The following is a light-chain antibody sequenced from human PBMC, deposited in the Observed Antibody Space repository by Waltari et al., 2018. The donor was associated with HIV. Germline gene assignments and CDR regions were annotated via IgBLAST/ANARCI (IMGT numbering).Light chain of an antibody. J-gene: IGKJ5*01. V-gene: IGKV3-11*01. Sequence: EIVLTQSPATLSLSPGERATLSCRVSQSVSSYLAWYQQKPGQAPRLLIYDASNRATGIPARFSGSGSGTDFTLTISSLEPEDFAVYYCQQRSNWIFGQGTRLEIK. CDR3: QQRSNWI. CDR1: QSVSSY. CDR2: DAS.